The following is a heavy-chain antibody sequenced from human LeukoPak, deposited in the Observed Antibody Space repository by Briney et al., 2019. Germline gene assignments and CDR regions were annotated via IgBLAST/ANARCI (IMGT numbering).Heavy chain of an antibody. D-gene: IGHD2-2*01. J-gene: IGHJ3*02. CDR3: AREVVLGASAFDI. Sequence: SETLSLTCAAYGGSFSGYYWSWIRQPPGKGLXXXXEINHSGSTNXXXXXXXXXXXSVXXSKNQFSLKLSSETAADTAVYYCAREVVLGASAFDIWGQGTMVTVSS. CDR1: GGSFSGYY. CDR2: INHSGST. V-gene: IGHV4-34*01.